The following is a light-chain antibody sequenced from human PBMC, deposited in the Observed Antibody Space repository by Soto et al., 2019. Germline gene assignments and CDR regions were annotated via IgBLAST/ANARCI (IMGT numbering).Light chain of an antibody. CDR2: AAS. CDR1: QDINKN. J-gene: IGKJ5*01. Sequence: DIQMTQSRSSLSASVGDRVTITWQASQDINKNLIWYQQKPGKAPKLLIYAASSLQSGVPSRFSGSGSGTDFTLTISSLQPEDFATYYCQQSYSTPITFGQGTRLEIK. V-gene: IGKV1-39*01. CDR3: QQSYSTPIT.